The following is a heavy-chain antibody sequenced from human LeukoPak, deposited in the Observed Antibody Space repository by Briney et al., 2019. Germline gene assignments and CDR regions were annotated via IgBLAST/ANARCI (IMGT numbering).Heavy chain of an antibody. V-gene: IGHV4-39*07. CDR3: ARGDSSSWYKVDYFDY. Sequence: SETLSLTCTVSGGSISSSSYYWGWIRQPPGKGLEWIGSIYYSGSTYYNPSLKSRITISIDTSEKQFSLKLSSVTAADTAVYYCARGDSSSWYKVDYFDYWGQGTLVTVSS. D-gene: IGHD6-13*01. J-gene: IGHJ4*02. CDR1: GGSISSSSYY. CDR2: IYYSGST.